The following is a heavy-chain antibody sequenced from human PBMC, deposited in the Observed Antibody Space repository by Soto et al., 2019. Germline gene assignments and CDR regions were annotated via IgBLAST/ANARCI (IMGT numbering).Heavy chain of an antibody. CDR3: GSNYYDSSGYYYGNY. Sequence: GGSLRLSCAASGFTFSSYGMHWVRQAPGKGLEWVAVIWYDGSNKYYADSVKGRFTISRDNSKNTLYLQMNSLRAEDTAVFGWGSNYYDSSGYYYGNYWGQGTLVTVSS. V-gene: IGHV3-33*01. D-gene: IGHD3-22*01. J-gene: IGHJ4*02. CDR2: IWYDGSNK. CDR1: GFTFSSYG.